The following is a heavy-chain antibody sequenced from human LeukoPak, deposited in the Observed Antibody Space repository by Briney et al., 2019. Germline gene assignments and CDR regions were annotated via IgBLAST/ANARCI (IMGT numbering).Heavy chain of an antibody. D-gene: IGHD2-15*01. J-gene: IGHJ4*02. CDR2: INHSGST. CDR3: ARENEGGSCYSD. Sequence: SETLSLTCAVYGGSFSGYYWSWIRQPPGKGLEWIGEINHSGSTNYNPSLKSRVTISVDTSKNQFSLKLSSVTAADTAVYYCARENEGGSCYSDWGQGTLVTVSS. CDR1: GGSFSGYY. V-gene: IGHV4-34*01.